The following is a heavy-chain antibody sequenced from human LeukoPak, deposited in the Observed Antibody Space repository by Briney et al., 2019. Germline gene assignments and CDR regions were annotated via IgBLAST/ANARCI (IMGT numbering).Heavy chain of an antibody. CDR2: IYSGGST. CDR1: GFTFSSYS. V-gene: IGHV3-53*01. Sequence: GGSLRLSCAASGFTFSSYSMNWVRQAPGKGLEWVSEIYSGGSTYYAASVKGRFSISRDNSKNTVYLQMNSLRVEDTAVYYCARELREHGVFDIWGQGIMVTVSS. CDR3: ARELREHGVFDI. D-gene: IGHD1-26*01. J-gene: IGHJ3*02.